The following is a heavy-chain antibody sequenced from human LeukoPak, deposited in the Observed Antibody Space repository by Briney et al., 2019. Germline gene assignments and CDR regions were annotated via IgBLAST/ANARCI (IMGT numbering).Heavy chain of an antibody. Sequence: GGSLRLSCAASGFTFSSYAMSCVRQAPGKGLEWVSSISDSGDKTYYADSVKGRFTISRDNSNNTVFLQMNSLRAEDTAVYYCAKDSDFWSGSPTGTDYMDVWGKGTTVTVSS. D-gene: IGHD3-3*01. CDR2: ISDSGDKT. CDR1: GFTFSSYA. V-gene: IGHV3-23*01. J-gene: IGHJ6*03. CDR3: AKDSDFWSGSPTGTDYMDV.